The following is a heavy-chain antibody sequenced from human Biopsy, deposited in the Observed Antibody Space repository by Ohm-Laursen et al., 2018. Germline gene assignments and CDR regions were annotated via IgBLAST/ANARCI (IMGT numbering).Heavy chain of an antibody. CDR2: IIPIVGIT. Sequence: SSVKVSCKASGGTFTTYAISWVRQAPGQGLEWMGRIIPIVGITHYAQKFRGRVTITADTSTSTATMELRSLRSDDTAVYYCATKLTGYFHHWGQGTLVIVSS. D-gene: IGHD3-9*01. CDR1: GGTFTTYA. V-gene: IGHV1-69*04. CDR3: ATKLTGYFHH. J-gene: IGHJ1*01.